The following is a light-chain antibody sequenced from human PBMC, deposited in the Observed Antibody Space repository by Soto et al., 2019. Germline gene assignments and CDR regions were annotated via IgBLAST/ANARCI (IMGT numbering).Light chain of an antibody. CDR3: QQYNSYWT. Sequence: DIQLTQSPSFLSASVGDRVTITCRASQGISSYLAWYQQKPGKAPKLLIYAASTLQSGVPSRFSGSGSGTDFTLTVSSLQPDDFATYYCQQYNSYWTFGQGTKVDIK. V-gene: IGKV1-9*01. CDR2: AAS. CDR1: QGISSY. J-gene: IGKJ1*01.